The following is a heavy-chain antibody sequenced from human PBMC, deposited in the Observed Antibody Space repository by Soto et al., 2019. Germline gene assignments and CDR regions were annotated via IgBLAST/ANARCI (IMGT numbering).Heavy chain of an antibody. CDR2: IYYSGST. CDR1: GGSISSSIYY. J-gene: IGHJ5*02. D-gene: IGHD3-10*01. CDR3: ARHGITMVRGVIITAGWFDP. Sequence: SETLSVTCTVSGGSISSSIYYWGWIRRPPGKGLEWIGSIYYSGSTYYNPSLKSRVTVSVDTSKNQFSLKLSSVTAADTAVYYCARHGITMVRGVIITAGWFDPWGQGTLVT. V-gene: IGHV4-39*01.